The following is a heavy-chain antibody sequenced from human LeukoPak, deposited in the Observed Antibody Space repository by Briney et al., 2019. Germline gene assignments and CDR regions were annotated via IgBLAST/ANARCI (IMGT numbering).Heavy chain of an antibody. J-gene: IGHJ6*03. Sequence: GGSLRLSCAASGFTFRDHGFHWVRQAPGKGLDWVAIISDGGSNTYYSDSVRGRFTVSRDNSKNTLYLQMTGLRVEDTAVYYCAREVNYYYYMDVWGKGTTVTVS. V-gene: IGHV3-30*01. D-gene: IGHD3-10*01. CDR3: AREVNYYYYMDV. CDR1: GFTFRDHG. CDR2: ISDGGSNT.